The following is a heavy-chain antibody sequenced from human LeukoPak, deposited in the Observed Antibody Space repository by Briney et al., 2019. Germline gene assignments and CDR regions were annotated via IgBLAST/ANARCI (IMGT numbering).Heavy chain of an antibody. CDR1: GFTFSSYG. J-gene: IGHJ4*02. CDR3: AKDPQKWESYFDY. V-gene: IGHV3-30*02. CDR2: IRYDGSNK. Sequence: GGSLRLYCAASGFTFSSYGMHWVRQAPGKGLEWVASIRYDGSNKYYADSVKGLFTISRDNSKNTLYLQMNSLRAEDTAVYYCAKDPQKWESYFDYWGQGTLVTVSS. D-gene: IGHD1-26*01.